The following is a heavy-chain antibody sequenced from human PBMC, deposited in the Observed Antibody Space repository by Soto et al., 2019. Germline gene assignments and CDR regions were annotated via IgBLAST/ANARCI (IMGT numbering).Heavy chain of an antibody. Sequence: GGSLRLSCAASGFTFSSYGMHWVRQAPGKGLEWVAVISYDGSNKYYADSVKGRFTISRDNSKNTLYLQMNSLRAEDTAVYYCAKSIVIRPGGIQLWFFDYYYYYGMDVWGQGTTVTVSS. J-gene: IGHJ6*02. CDR3: AKSIVIRPGGIQLWFFDYYYYYGMDV. V-gene: IGHV3-30*18. CDR1: GFTFSSYG. CDR2: ISYDGSNK. D-gene: IGHD5-18*01.